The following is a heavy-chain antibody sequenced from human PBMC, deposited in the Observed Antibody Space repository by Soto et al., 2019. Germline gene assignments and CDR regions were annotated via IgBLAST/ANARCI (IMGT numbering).Heavy chain of an antibody. J-gene: IGHJ5*02. V-gene: IGHV4-38-2*01. CDR2: IYHGGST. Sequence: SETLSLTGAVSGYSISSGYYWGWLRQPPGKGLEWLGSIYHGGSTYYNPSLNSRVTLSIDMTNNHVSLILNSVTAADTAVYYCARVGPWVPYYYDSSPYTFGNWFDPWGQGTLVTVSS. CDR3: ARVGPWVPYYYDSSPYTFGNWFDP. CDR1: GYSISSGYY. D-gene: IGHD3-22*01.